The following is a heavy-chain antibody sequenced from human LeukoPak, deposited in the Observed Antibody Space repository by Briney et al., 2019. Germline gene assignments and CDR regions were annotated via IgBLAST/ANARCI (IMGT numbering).Heavy chain of an antibody. Sequence: SGGSLRLSCGASGFSFSNYAISWVRQAPGKGLEWVSGITNGGGNTNYADSVKVRFTISRDNSKNTLYLQMNSLRAEDTAVYYCAKGITPDLWGRGTLVTVSS. CDR3: AKGITPDL. CDR1: GFSFSNYA. V-gene: IGHV3-23*01. CDR2: ITNGGGNT. J-gene: IGHJ2*01. D-gene: IGHD2-15*01.